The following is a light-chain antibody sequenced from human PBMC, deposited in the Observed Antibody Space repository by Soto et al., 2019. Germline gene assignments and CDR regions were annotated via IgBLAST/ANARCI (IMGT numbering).Light chain of an antibody. CDR1: QSMNNY. CDR2: AAS. J-gene: IGKJ3*01. Sequence: DIQLTQSPSFLSASVGDRVTLTCRASQSMNNYLGWYQQKPGKAPKLLIYAASTLQSGFPSRFSGSGSGTEFTLTISRLQPEDSATYYCQQLKSYPITFGPGTKVDI. V-gene: IGKV1-9*01. CDR3: QQLKSYPIT.